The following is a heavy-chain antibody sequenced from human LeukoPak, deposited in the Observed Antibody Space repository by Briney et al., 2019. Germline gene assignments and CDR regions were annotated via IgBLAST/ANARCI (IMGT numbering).Heavy chain of an antibody. CDR2: IKQDGSEK. Sequence: GGSLRLSCAASGFTFSSYWMSWVRQAPGKGLEWVANIKQDGSEKYYVDSVKGRFTISRDNAKNSLYLQMNSLRAEDTAVYYCAKGPWLAYPYYFDYWGQGTLVTVSS. D-gene: IGHD6-19*01. V-gene: IGHV3-7*03. CDR1: GFTFSSYW. CDR3: AKGPWLAYPYYFDY. J-gene: IGHJ4*02.